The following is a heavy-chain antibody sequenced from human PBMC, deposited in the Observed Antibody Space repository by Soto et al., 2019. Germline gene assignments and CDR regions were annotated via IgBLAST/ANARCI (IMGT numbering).Heavy chain of an antibody. V-gene: IGHV3-33*01. CDR1: GFSVSTHV. CDR3: ARVPRYDTWYFDY. CDR2: LWYDGSRE. Sequence: QVQLVESGGGVVQPGRSLRLSCTASGFSVSTHVIHWVRQAPGKGPEWVAVLWYDGSREYYAESVKGRFTISRDNSKNTMYLQMNSLRAEDTAVYYCARVPRYDTWYFDYWGQGTLATVSS. D-gene: IGHD3-22*01. J-gene: IGHJ4*02.